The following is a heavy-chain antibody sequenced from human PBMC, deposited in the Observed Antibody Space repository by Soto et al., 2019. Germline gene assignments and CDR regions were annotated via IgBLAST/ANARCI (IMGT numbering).Heavy chain of an antibody. CDR3: ARAMRIYDFSSGYLVPDAFDI. D-gene: IGHD3-3*01. Sequence: SETLSLTCTVSGGSVSSGSYYWSWIRQPPGKGLEWIGYIYYSGSTNYNPSLKSRVTISVDTSKNQFSLKLSSVTAADTAVYYCARAMRIYDFSSGYLVPDAFDIWGQGTMVTVSS. CDR2: IYYSGST. CDR1: GGSVSSGSYY. J-gene: IGHJ3*02. V-gene: IGHV4-61*01.